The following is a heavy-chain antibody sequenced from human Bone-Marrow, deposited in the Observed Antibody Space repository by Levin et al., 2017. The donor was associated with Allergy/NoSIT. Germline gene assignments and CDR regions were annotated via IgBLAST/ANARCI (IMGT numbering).Heavy chain of an antibody. J-gene: IGHJ4*02. CDR3: AREPRGYFDY. CDR1: GFIFSRYW. Sequence: GESLKISCAASGFIFSRYWMNWVRQAPGKGLEWVASVREDGNEKHYLDSVKGRFTISRDNAKNSLYLQMDSLRAADTALYYCAREPRGYFDYWGQGTLVTVSS. V-gene: IGHV3-7*01. CDR2: VREDGNEK.